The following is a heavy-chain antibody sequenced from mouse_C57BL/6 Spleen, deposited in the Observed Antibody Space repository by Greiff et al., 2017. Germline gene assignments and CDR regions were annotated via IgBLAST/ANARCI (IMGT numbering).Heavy chain of an antibody. CDR1: GFSSTSYG. Sequence: QVQLQESGPGLVAPSQSLSITCTVSGFSSTSYGVDWVRQSPGKGLEWLGVIWGVGSTNYNSALKSRLSISKDNSKSQVFLKMNSLQTDDTAMYYCASGLGRNAMDYWGQGTSVTVSS. CDR2: IWGVGST. D-gene: IGHD4-1*01. CDR3: ASGLGRNAMDY. J-gene: IGHJ4*01. V-gene: IGHV2-6*01.